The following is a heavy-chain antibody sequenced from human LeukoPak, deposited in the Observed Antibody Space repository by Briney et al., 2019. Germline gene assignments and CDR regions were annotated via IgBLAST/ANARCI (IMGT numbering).Heavy chain of an antibody. D-gene: IGHD2-2*02. CDR2: ISAYNGNT. CDR1: GYTFTIYG. V-gene: IGHV1-18*01. CDR3: ARTRSQAEYCSSTSCHMGRGYFDY. J-gene: IGHJ4*02. Sequence: ASVKVSCKASGYTFTIYGISWVRQAPGQGLEWMGWISAYNGNTNYAQKLQGRVTMTTDTSTSTAYMELRSLRSDDTAVYYCARTRSQAEYCSSTSCHMGRGYFDYWGQGTLVTVSS.